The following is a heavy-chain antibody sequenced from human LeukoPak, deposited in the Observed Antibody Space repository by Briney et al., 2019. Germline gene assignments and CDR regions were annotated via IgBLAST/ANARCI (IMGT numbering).Heavy chain of an antibody. CDR3: ARHPIKLRWSSGWYYFDY. V-gene: IGHV4-34*01. J-gene: IGHJ4*02. D-gene: IGHD6-19*01. Sequence: SETLSLTCAVYGGSFSGYYWSWIRQPPGKGLEWIGSIYFRDNTYYNPSLKSRVTISVDTSKKQFSLTLKSVTDADTAVYYCARHPIKLRWSSGWYYFDYWGQGTLITVSS. CDR2: IYFRDNT. CDR1: GGSFSGYY.